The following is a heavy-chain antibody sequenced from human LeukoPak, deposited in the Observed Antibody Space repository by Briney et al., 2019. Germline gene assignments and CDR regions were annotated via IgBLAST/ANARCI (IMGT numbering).Heavy chain of an antibody. V-gene: IGHV1-18*01. CDR3: ARGAWAVVVAASFDY. Sequence: GASVKVSCKASGYTFTSYGISWVRQAPGQGLEWMGWISAYNGNTNYAQKLQGRVTMTTDTSTSTAYMELRSLRSDDTAVYYCARGAWAVVVAASFDYWGQGTLVTVSS. CDR2: ISAYNGNT. D-gene: IGHD2-15*01. CDR1: GYTFTSYG. J-gene: IGHJ4*02.